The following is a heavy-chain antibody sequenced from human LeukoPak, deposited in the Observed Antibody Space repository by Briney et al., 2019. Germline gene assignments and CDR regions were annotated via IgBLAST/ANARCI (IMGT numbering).Heavy chain of an antibody. CDR3: AKSPQDYYDSSGYLDY. Sequence: GGSLRLSCAASGFTFSSYAMSWVRQAPGKGLEWVSAISGSGGSTYYADSVKGRFTISRDNSKNTLYLQMNSLRAEDTAVYYCAKSPQDYYDSSGYLDYWGQGTLVTVSS. D-gene: IGHD3-22*01. V-gene: IGHV3-23*01. CDR1: GFTFSSYA. CDR2: ISGSGGST. J-gene: IGHJ4*02.